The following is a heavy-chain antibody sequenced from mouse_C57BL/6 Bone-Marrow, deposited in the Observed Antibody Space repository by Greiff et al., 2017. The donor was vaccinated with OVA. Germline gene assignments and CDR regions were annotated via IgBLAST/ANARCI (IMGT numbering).Heavy chain of an antibody. CDR3: SRGSHGNNYWYVGV. D-gene: IGHD2-1*01. Sequence: QVQLQQPGAELVKPGASVKLSCKASGYTFTSYWMHWVKQRPGQGLEWIGMIHPNSGSTNYNEKFKSKATLTVDKSSGTAYMQLSSLTSEDSAVYYCSRGSHGNNYWYVGVWGTGATVTVSS. CDR2: IHPNSGST. CDR1: GYTFTSYW. V-gene: IGHV1-64*01. J-gene: IGHJ1*03.